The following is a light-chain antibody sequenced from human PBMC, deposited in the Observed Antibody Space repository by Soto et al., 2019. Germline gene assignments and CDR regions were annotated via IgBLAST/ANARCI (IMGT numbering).Light chain of an antibody. J-gene: IGLJ2*01. CDR1: SGHSSYA. CDR2: LNSDGSH. CDR3: QTWGTGVV. V-gene: IGLV4-69*01. Sequence: QSVLTQSPSASASLGASVKLTCTLSSGHSSYAIAWHQQQPEKGPRYLMKLNSDGSHSKGDGIPDRFSGSSSGAERYLTISRIQSEDEADYYCQTWGTGVVFGGGTKLTVL.